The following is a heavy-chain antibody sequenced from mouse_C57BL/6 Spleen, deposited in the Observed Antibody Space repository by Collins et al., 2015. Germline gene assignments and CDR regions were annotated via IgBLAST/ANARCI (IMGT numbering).Heavy chain of an antibody. V-gene: IGHV1-26*01. D-gene: IGHD2-3*01. CDR3: ARVTTGREGYFDY. CDR1: GYTFTDYY. J-gene: IGHJ2*01. CDR2: INPNNGGT. Sequence: EVQLQQSGPELVKPGASVKISCKASGYTFTDYYMNWVKQSHGKSLEWIGDINPNNGGTSYNQKFKGKATLTVDKSSSTAYMELRSLTSEDSAVYYCARVTTGREGYFDYWGQGTTLTVSS.